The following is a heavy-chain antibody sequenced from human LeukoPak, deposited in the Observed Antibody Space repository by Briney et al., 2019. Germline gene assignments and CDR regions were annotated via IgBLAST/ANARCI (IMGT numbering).Heavy chain of an antibody. J-gene: IGHJ2*01. V-gene: IGHV4-59*01. CDR1: GGSISSCY. CDR2: IYYSGST. D-gene: IGHD4-17*01. CDR3: ARVALPVTTTPFYWYFDL. Sequence: PSETLSLTCTVSGGSISSCYWSWIRQPPGKGLEWIGYIYYSGSTNYNPSLKSRVTISVDTSKNQFSLKLSSVTAADTAVYYCARVALPVTTTPFYWYFDLWGRGTLVTVSS.